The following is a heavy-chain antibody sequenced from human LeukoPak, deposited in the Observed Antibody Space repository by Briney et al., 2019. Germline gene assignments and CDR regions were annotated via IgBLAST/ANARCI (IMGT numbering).Heavy chain of an antibody. CDR2: ISSSSSYI. CDR3: ARDGGYSSSWYRTDDAFDI. Sequence: GGSLRLSCAASGFTFSSYSVNWVRLAPGKGLEWVSSISSSSSYIYYADSVKGRFTISRDNAKNSLYLQMNSLRAEDTAVYYCARDGGYSSSWYRTDDAFDIWGQGTMVTVSS. J-gene: IGHJ3*02. V-gene: IGHV3-21*01. CDR1: GFTFSSYS. D-gene: IGHD6-13*01.